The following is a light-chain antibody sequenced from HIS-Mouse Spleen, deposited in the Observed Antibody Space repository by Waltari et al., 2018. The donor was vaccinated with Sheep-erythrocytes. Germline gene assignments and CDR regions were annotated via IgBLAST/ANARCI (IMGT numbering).Light chain of an antibody. V-gene: IGLV1-40*01. CDR3: QSYDSSLSAVV. Sequence: QSVLTQPPSVSGAPGQRVTISCTGSRSNIGAGSDVHWYQQLPGTAPKLLIYGNSNRPSGVPDRFSGSKSGTSASLAITGLQAEDEADYYCQSYDSSLSAVVFGGGTKLTVL. CDR1: RSNIGAGSD. CDR2: GNS. J-gene: IGLJ2*01.